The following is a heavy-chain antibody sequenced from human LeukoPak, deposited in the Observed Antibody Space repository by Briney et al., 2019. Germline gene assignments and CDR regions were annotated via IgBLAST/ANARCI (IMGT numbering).Heavy chain of an antibody. CDR1: GGSISSYY. V-gene: IGHV4-59*08. D-gene: IGHD2-21*02. Sequence: SETLSLTCTVSGGSISSYYWSWIRQPPGKGLEWIGYIYYSGSTNYNPSLKSRVTISVDTSKNQFSLKLSSVTAADTAVYYCARAPAYCGGDCPFDYWGQGTLVTVSS. CDR2: IYYSGST. J-gene: IGHJ4*02. CDR3: ARAPAYCGGDCPFDY.